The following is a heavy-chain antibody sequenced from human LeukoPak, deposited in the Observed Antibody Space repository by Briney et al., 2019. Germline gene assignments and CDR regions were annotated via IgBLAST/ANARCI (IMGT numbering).Heavy chain of an antibody. CDR2: ISGSGGST. J-gene: IGHJ1*01. CDR3: AKEGGGSWYPYFQH. D-gene: IGHD6-13*01. CDR1: GFTFSSYA. V-gene: IGHV3-23*01. Sequence: PGGSLRLSCAASGFTFSSYAMSWVRQAPGKGLEWVSGISGSGGSTYYADSVKGRFTISRDNSKNTLHLQMSSLRVEDTAVYYCAKEGGGSWYPYFQHWGQGTLVTVSS.